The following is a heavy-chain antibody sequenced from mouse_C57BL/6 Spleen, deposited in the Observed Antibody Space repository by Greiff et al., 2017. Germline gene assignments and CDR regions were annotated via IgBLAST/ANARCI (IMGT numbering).Heavy chain of an antibody. Sequence: DVHLVESGGGLVKPGGSLKLSCAASGFTFSDYGMHWVRQAPEKGLEWVAYISSGSSTIYYADTVKGRFTISRDNAKNTLFLQMTSLRSEDTAMYYCARGVTVASFDYWGQGTTLTVSS. CDR2: ISSGSSTI. V-gene: IGHV5-17*01. CDR1: GFTFSDYG. D-gene: IGHD2-2*01. J-gene: IGHJ2*01. CDR3: ARGVTVASFDY.